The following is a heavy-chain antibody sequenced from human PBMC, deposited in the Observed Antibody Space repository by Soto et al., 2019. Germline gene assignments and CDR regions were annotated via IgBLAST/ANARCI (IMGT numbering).Heavy chain of an antibody. CDR3: AKDWITYYYDSSGYYGGLSFFDY. D-gene: IGHD3-22*01. J-gene: IGHJ4*02. V-gene: IGHV3-23*01. CDR2: ISGSGGST. CDR1: GFTFSSYA. Sequence: EVQLLESGGGLVQPGGSLRLSCAASGFTFSSYAMSWVRQAPGKGLEWVSAISGSGGSTYYADSVKGRFTISRDNSKNKLYLQMNSLRAEDTAVYYCAKDWITYYYDSSGYYGGLSFFDYWGQGTLVTVSS.